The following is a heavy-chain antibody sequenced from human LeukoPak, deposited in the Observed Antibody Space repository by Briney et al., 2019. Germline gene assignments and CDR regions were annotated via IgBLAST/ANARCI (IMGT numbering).Heavy chain of an antibody. CDR3: ARVNYDILTGYSWGGDY. V-gene: IGHV3-20*04. J-gene: IGHJ4*02. CDR2: INWNGGST. CDR1: GFTFDDYG. Sequence: GGSLRLSCAASGFTFDDYGMSWVRQAPGKGLEWVSGINWNGGSTGYADSVKGRFTISRDNAKNSLYLQMNSVRAEDTALYFWARVNYDILTGYSWGGDYWGQGTQVTVSS. D-gene: IGHD3-9*01.